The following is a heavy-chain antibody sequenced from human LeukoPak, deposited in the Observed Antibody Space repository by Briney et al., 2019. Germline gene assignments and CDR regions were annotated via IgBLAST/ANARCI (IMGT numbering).Heavy chain of an antibody. CDR3: ARDPSGYFNY. Sequence: SETLSLTCTVSGGSISSYYWSWIRQPPGKGLEWIGYIYYSGSTNYNPSLKSRVTISVDTSKNQFSLKLSSVTAADTAVYYCARDPSGYFNYWGQGTLATVSS. D-gene: IGHD3-22*01. V-gene: IGHV4-59*01. J-gene: IGHJ4*02. CDR1: GGSISSYY. CDR2: IYYSGST.